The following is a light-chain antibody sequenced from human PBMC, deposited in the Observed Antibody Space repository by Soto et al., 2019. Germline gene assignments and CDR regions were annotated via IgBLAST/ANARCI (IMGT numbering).Light chain of an antibody. CDR2: DAS. CDR1: QSISYF. J-gene: IGKJ5*01. Sequence: DIQMTQSPSSLTAFVGDRVTITCRASQSISYFLNWFQQKPGKAPKPLIYDASTLKTGVPSRFSGSGSGTEFTLTISSLQPEDFATYYCQQLNSYLTFGQGTRLEIK. V-gene: IGKV1-17*01. CDR3: QQLNSYLT.